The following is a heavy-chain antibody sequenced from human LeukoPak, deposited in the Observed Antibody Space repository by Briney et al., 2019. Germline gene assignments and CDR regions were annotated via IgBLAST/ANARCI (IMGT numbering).Heavy chain of an antibody. J-gene: IGHJ4*02. CDR2: ISWNSGSI. CDR1: GFTFDDYA. V-gene: IGHV3-9*01. CDR3: AKDTLTYYDFWSAPGPLDY. D-gene: IGHD3-3*01. Sequence: GGSLRLSCAASGFTFDDYAMHWVRQAPGEGLEWVSGISWNSGSIGYADSVKGRFTISRDNAKNSLYLQMNSLRAEDTALYYCAKDTLTYYDFWSAPGPLDYWGQGTLVTVSS.